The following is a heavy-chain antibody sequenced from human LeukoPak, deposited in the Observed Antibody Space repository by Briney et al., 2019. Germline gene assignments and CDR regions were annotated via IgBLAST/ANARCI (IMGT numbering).Heavy chain of an antibody. J-gene: IGHJ5*02. V-gene: IGHV4-39*07. CDR1: GGSISSSSYY. CDR2: IYYSGST. CDR3: ARDRVVYYGSGSYWNWFDP. Sequence: SETLSLTCTVSGGSISSSSYYWGWIRQPPGKGLEWIGSIYYSGSTYYNPSLKSRVTISVDTSKNQFSLKLSSVTAADTAVYYCARDRVVYYGSGSYWNWFDPWGQGTLVTVSS. D-gene: IGHD3-10*01.